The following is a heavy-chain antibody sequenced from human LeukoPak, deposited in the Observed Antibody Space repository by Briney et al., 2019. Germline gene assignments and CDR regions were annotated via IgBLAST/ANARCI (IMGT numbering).Heavy chain of an antibody. J-gene: IGHJ4*02. V-gene: IGHV4-59*08. CDR2: IFYRESFSYGGTT. D-gene: IGHD1/OR15-1a*01. CDR3: ARQISGNKDY. CDR1: GVSISGYY. Sequence: SETLSLTCSVSGVSISGYYWIWIRQSPGRGLEYIGSIFYRESFSYGGTTFYNPSLQSRVTISVDTSKNAFSLRLTSVTAADTAVYYCARQISGNKDYWGPGTLVTLSS.